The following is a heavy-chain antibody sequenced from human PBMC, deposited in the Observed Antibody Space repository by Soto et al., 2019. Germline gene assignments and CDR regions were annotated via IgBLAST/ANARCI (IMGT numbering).Heavy chain of an antibody. CDR1: GFSLSTSGVG. D-gene: IGHD5-12*01. V-gene: IGHV2-5*01. J-gene: IGHJ4*02. CDR3: AHFNGYEEFEY. CDR2: IYWNDDK. Sequence: QITXKESGPTLVKPTQTLTLTCTFSGFSLSTSGVGVGWIRQPPGKALEWLAVIYWNDDKRYSPSLKSRLTITKGTSDNQVVLTMTNVDPVDTASYYCAHFNGYEEFEYWGQGTLVTVSS.